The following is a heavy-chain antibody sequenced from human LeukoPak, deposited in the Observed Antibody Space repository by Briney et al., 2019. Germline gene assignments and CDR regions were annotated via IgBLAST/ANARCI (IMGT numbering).Heavy chain of an antibody. J-gene: IGHJ3*02. V-gene: IGHV3-7*01. CDR1: GFSFSSYW. Sequence: GGSLRLSCAASGFSFSSYWMMWVRQTPGKALEWVANIRQDGGEKYYVDSAKGRFSISRDNSKNTLWLQMNSLRADDTAVYYCARGASVVAGNDNAFDIWGQGTMVTVSS. CDR2: IRQDGGEK. CDR3: ARGASVVAGNDNAFDI. D-gene: IGHD6-19*01.